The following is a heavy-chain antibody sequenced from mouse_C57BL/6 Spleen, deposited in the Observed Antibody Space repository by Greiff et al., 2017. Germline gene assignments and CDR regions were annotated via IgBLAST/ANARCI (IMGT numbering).Heavy chain of an antibody. Sequence: VKLVESGAELARPGASVKLSCKASGYTFTSYGISWVKQRTGQGLEWIGEIYPRSGNTYYNEKFKGKATLTADKSSSTAYMELRSLTSEDSAVYFCARENYGSSSYFDYWGQGTTLTVSS. CDR1: GYTFTSYG. J-gene: IGHJ2*01. CDR2: IYPRSGNT. D-gene: IGHD1-1*01. CDR3: ARENYGSSSYFDY. V-gene: IGHV1-81*01.